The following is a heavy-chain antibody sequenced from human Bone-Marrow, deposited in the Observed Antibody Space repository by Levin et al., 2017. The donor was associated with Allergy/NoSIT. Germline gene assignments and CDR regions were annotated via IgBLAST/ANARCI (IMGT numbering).Heavy chain of an antibody. Sequence: GGSLRLSCAASGFTFSSYAMHWVRQAPGKGLEWVAVISYDGSNKYYADSVKGRFTISRDNFKNTLYLQMNSLRAEDTAVYYCAREAVGSSGYYLGYGMDVWGQGTTVTVSS. CDR3: AREAVGSSGYYLGYGMDV. D-gene: IGHD3-22*01. V-gene: IGHV3-30*04. CDR2: ISYDGSNK. J-gene: IGHJ6*02. CDR1: GFTFSSYA.